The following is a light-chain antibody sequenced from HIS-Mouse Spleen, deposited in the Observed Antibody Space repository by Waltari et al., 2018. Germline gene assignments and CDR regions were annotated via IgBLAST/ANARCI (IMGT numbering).Light chain of an antibody. CDR1: QSVSSL. Sequence: EIVMTQSPATLSVSPGERATLSCRASQSVSSLLAWYQQKPGQAPRLLLYGAATRATGIPARCSGSGSGTEFTLTISSMQSEDFAVYYCQQYNNWPPLTFGGGTKVEIK. CDR2: GAA. V-gene: IGKV3-15*01. J-gene: IGKJ4*01. CDR3: QQYNNWPPLT.